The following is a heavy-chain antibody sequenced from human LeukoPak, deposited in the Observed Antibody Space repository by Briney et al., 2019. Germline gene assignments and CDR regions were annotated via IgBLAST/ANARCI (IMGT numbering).Heavy chain of an antibody. CDR3: ASHGSGTSPRFYYYYMDV. CDR1: GYSFTTYW. CDR2: IYPGDSDT. J-gene: IGHJ6*03. V-gene: IGHV5-51*01. Sequence: GESLKISCQGSGYSFTTYWIVWVRQMPGKGLEWMGIIYPGDSDTRYSPSFQGQVTISADKSISTAYLQWSSLKASDTAIYYCASHGSGTSPRFYYYYMDVWGKGTTVTVSS. D-gene: IGHD2-2*01.